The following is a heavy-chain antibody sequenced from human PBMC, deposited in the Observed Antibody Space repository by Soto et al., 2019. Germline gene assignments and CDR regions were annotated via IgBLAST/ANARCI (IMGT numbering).Heavy chain of an antibody. CDR3: STYFLS. CDR2: INPDGSEK. Sequence: GGSLRLSCAASGFTFSSFWMDWVRQAPGKGLEWVANINPDGSEKHYVDSVKGRFTISRENGKNSLYLQMSSLTAEDSALYYRSTYFLSWGPGTWLTVSS. D-gene: IGHD3-9*01. J-gene: IGHJ5*01. V-gene: IGHV3-7*01. CDR1: GFTFSSFW.